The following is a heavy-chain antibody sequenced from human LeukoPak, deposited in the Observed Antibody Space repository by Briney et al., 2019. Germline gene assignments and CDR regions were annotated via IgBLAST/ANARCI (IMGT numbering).Heavy chain of an antibody. CDR3: AKAYGRYCSSTSCYGNWFDP. D-gene: IGHD2-2*01. Sequence: AGGSLRLSCAASGFTFSSYGMHWVRQAPGKGLEWVAVIPYDGSNKYYADSVKGRFTISRDNSKNTLYLQMNSLRAEDTAVYYCAKAYGRYCSSTSCYGNWFDPWGQGTLVTVSS. CDR1: GFTFSSYG. V-gene: IGHV3-30*18. CDR2: IPYDGSNK. J-gene: IGHJ5*02.